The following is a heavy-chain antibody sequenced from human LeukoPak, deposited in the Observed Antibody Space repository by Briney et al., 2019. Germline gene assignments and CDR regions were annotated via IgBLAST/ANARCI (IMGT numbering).Heavy chain of an antibody. Sequence: GGSLRLSCAASGFTFSTFGMNWVRQAPGKGLEWVSSIYSNSDYPHYSDSVKGRFTISRDNSKNTLHLQMNSLRAEDTAVYYCAKAPLWLVLDYWGQGTLVTVSS. V-gene: IGHV3-21*04. CDR2: IYSNSDYP. CDR1: GFTFSTFG. CDR3: AKAPLWLVLDY. J-gene: IGHJ4*02. D-gene: IGHD6-19*01.